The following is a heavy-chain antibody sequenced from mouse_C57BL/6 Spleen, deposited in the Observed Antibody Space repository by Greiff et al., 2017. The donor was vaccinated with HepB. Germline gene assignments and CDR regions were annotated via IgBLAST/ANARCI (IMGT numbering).Heavy chain of an antibody. Sequence: EVKLEESGEGLVKPGGSLKLSCAASGFTFSSYAMSWVRQTPEKRLEWVAYISSGGDYIYYADTVKGRFTISRDNARNTLYLQMSSLKSEDTAMYYCTRGPLGWFAYWGQGTLVTVSA. CDR3: TRGPLGWFAY. CDR2: ISSGGDYI. D-gene: IGHD3-3*01. CDR1: GFTFSSYA. J-gene: IGHJ3*01. V-gene: IGHV5-9-1*02.